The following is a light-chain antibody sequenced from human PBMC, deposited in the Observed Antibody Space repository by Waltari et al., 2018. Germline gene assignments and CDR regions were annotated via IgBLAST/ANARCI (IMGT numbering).Light chain of an antibody. CDR2: WAS. CDR1: QSVLHSSNNKNY. Sequence: DIVMTQSPDSLAVSLGERATIKYKSSQSVLHSSNNKNYLAWYQQKPGQPPKLLIYWASTRESGVPDRFSGSGSGTDFTLTISSLQAEDVAVYYCQQYYSTCQFGQGTKVEIK. J-gene: IGKJ1*01. CDR3: QQYYSTCQ. V-gene: IGKV4-1*01.